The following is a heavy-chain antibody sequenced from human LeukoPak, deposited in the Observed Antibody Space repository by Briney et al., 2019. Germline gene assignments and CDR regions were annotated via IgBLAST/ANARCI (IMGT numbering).Heavy chain of an antibody. D-gene: IGHD3-10*01. CDR3: ARASWVRGVIYNFDY. Sequence: SETLSLTCTVSGGSISSSSYYWGWIRQPPGKGLEWIRSIYYSGSTYYNPSLKSRVTISVDTSKNQFSLKLSSVTAADTAVYYCARASWVRGVIYNFDYWGQGTLATVSS. CDR1: GGSISSSSYY. CDR2: IYYSGST. V-gene: IGHV4-39*07. J-gene: IGHJ4*02.